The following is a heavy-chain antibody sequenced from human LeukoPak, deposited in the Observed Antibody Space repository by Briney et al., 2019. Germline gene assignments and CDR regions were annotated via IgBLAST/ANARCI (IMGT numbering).Heavy chain of an antibody. CDR2: IYSGGRT. CDR3: ARGDRAASGYDS. CDR1: GFTVSSNY. D-gene: IGHD3-22*01. J-gene: IGHJ4*02. Sequence: SGGSLRLSCAASGFTVSSNYMNWVRQAPGKGLEWVSVIYSGGRTYYADSVKGRFIISRDNSKNMVYLQMNSLRAEDTALYYCARGDRAASGYDSWGQGTLVTVSS. V-gene: IGHV3-66*01.